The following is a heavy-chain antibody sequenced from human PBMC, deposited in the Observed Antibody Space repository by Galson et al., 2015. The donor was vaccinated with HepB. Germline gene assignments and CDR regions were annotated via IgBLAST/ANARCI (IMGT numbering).Heavy chain of an antibody. CDR2: IDPSGGTT. CDR3: AGNYYGSGSYHNAFDI. Sequence: SVKVSCKASGYTFTSYYMHWVRQAPGQELEWMGIIDPSGGTTSYAQRLQGRVTMTRDTSTSTVYMELSSLRSEDTAVYYCAGNYYGSGSYHNAFDIWGQGTMVTVSS. V-gene: IGHV1-46*04. J-gene: IGHJ3*02. D-gene: IGHD3-10*01. CDR1: GYTFTSYY.